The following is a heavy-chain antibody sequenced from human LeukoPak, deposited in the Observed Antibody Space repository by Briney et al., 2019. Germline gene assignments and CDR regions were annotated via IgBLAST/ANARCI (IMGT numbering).Heavy chain of an antibody. J-gene: IGHJ4*02. CDR2: ISYDGSNK. CDR1: GFTFSDYY. CDR3: ARGRGIAARPAFDY. V-gene: IGHV3-30-3*01. Sequence: PGGSLRLSCAASGFTFSDYYMSWIRQAPGKGLEWVAVISYDGSNKYYADSVKGRFTISRDNSKNTLYLQMNSLRAEDTAVYYCARGRGIAARPAFDYWGQGTLVTVSS. D-gene: IGHD6-6*01.